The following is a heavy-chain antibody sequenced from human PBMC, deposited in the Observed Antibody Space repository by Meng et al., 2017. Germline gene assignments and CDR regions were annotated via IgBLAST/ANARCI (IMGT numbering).Heavy chain of an antibody. CDR1: GGSFSGYY. V-gene: IGHV4-34*01. D-gene: IGHD3-10*01. CDR3: ARGRWRGNRFDP. Sequence: QVQLQQWGAGLVKASASLALTCAVYGGSFSGYYWSWIRQPPGKGLEWIGGINHSGSTNYNPSLKSRVTISVNTSKNQFSLKLSSVTAADTAVYYCARGRWRGNRFDPWGQGTLVTVSS. J-gene: IGHJ5*02. CDR2: INHSGST.